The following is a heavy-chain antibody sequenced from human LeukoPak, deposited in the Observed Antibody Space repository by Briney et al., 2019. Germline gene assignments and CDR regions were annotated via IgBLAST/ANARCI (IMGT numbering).Heavy chain of an antibody. V-gene: IGHV3-23*01. Sequence: PPGGSLRLSCAASGFTFSSYSMNWVRQAPGKGLEWVSAISGSGGSTYYADSVKGRFTISRDNSKNTLYLQMNSLRAEDTAVYYCAKDPVVLNGFDYWGQGTLVTVSS. CDR2: ISGSGGST. D-gene: IGHD3-22*01. CDR1: GFTFSSYS. CDR3: AKDPVVLNGFDY. J-gene: IGHJ4*02.